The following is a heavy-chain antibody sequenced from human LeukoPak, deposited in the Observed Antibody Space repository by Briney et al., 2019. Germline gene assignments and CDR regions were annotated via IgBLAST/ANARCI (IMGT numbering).Heavy chain of an antibody. Sequence: SETLSLTCAVYGGSFSGYYWSWIRQPPGKGLEWIGEINHSGSNNYNPSLKSRVNISVDTSKKHFSLKLSSVAAADTAVYCCAVPNNPPYYYYGMDVWGQGTTVTVSS. J-gene: IGHJ6*02. CDR2: INHSGSN. D-gene: IGHD1/OR15-1a*01. V-gene: IGHV4-34*01. CDR3: AVPNNPPYYYYGMDV. CDR1: GGSFSGYY.